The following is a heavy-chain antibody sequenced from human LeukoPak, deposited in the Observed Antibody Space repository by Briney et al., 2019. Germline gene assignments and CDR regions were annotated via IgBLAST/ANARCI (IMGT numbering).Heavy chain of an antibody. Sequence: SVKVSCKASGGTFSSYAISWVRQAPGQGLEWMGGIIPIFGTANYAQKLQGRVTITTDESTSTAYMELSSLRSEDTAVYYCAISPLLYYYDSSGYFDYWGQGTLVTVSS. CDR3: AISPLLYYYDSSGYFDY. V-gene: IGHV1-69*05. CDR2: IIPIFGTA. J-gene: IGHJ4*02. D-gene: IGHD3-22*01. CDR1: GGTFSSYA.